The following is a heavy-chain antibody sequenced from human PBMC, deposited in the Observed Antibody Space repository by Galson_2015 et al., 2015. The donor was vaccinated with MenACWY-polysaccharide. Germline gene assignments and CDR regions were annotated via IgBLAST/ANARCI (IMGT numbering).Heavy chain of an antibody. D-gene: IGHD2-15*01. CDR1: GYTFATYA. Sequence: SVKVSCKASGYTFATYAMHWVRQAPGQRPEWMGWFNAGNGNTKYSQKFQGRLTITWDTSASTAYMDLSSLRSEDTAVYYCARDTSGCCSGGSCEDLDYWGQGTLVTVSS. V-gene: IGHV1-3*01. CDR3: ARDTSGCCSGGSCEDLDY. CDR2: FNAGNGNT. J-gene: IGHJ4*02.